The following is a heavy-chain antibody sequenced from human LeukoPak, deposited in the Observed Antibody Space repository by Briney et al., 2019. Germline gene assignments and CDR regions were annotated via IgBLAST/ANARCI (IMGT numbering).Heavy chain of an antibody. D-gene: IGHD2/OR15-2a*01. CDR3: AKDFGIYDTTTDY. CDR2: IRYDGSNK. CDR1: GFPFTTYN. J-gene: IGHJ4*02. Sequence: GGSLRLSCAVSGFPFTTYNMNWVRQAPGKGLEWVTFIRYDGSNKYYADSVKGRFTISRDNSKNTLYLQMNSLRVEDTAVYYCAKDFGIYDTTTDYWGQGTLVTVSS. V-gene: IGHV3-30*02.